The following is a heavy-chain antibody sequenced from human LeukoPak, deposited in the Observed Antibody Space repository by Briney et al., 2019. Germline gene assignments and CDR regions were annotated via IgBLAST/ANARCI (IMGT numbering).Heavy chain of an antibody. D-gene: IGHD5-24*01. J-gene: IGHJ4*02. CDR1: GFPFSSYW. V-gene: IGHV3-74*01. CDR2: MNSDGSTT. CDR3: ARSRDGRGDY. Sequence: GGSLRLSCAASGFPFSSYWMHWLRQAPGQGLVWVLRMNSDGSTTAYADSVKGRFTISRDNAKNTLYLQMNSLRADDTAVYYCARSRDGRGDYWGQGTLVTVSS.